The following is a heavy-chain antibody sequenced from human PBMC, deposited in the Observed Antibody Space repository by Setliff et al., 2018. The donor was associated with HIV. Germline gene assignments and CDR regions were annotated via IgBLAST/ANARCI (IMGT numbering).Heavy chain of an antibody. V-gene: IGHV4-34*01. CDR3: ARVPGYSSGTSYMDV. CDR1: GGSFSSYY. Sequence: LSLTCAVYGGSFSSYYWSWIRQPPGKGLEWIGEINHSGSTNYNPSLKSRVTISVDTSKNQFSLKLRSVTAADRAVYYCARVPGYSSGTSYMDVWGKGTTVTVSS. CDR2: INHSGST. D-gene: IGHD6-19*01. J-gene: IGHJ6*03.